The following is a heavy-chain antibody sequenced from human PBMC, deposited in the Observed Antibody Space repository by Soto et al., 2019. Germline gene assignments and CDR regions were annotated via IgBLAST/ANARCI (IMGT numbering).Heavy chain of an antibody. V-gene: IGHV4-30-4*01. CDR3: ASDMGSAKTKRIFEH. Sequence: QVLVQESGPGLVKPSQTLTLSCTVSGGSVDSGNHYWNWIRQPPGKGLEWIGYIYYGESTYYNPSLKSRATIFVDTAQGRFSLRLTSVNAADTAVYFCASDMGSAKTKRIFEHWGQGTLVTVSS. J-gene: IGHJ4*02. CDR1: GGSVDSGNHY. CDR2: IYYGEST. D-gene: IGHD2-15*01.